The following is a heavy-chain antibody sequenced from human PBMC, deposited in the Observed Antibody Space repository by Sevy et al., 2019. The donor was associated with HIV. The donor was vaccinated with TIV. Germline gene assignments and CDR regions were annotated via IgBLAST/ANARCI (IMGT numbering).Heavy chain of an antibody. CDR1: GGSISSSNW. J-gene: IGHJ4*02. CDR2: IYHSGST. CDR3: AGGTVGTVTPRGFDY. V-gene: IGHV4-4*02. D-gene: IGHD4-17*01. Sequence: SETLSLTCAVSGGSISSSNWWSWVRQPPGKGLEWIGEIYHSGSTNYNPSLKSRVTISVDKSKNQCSLKLSSVTAADTAVYYCAGGTVGTVTPRGFDYWGQGTLVTVSS.